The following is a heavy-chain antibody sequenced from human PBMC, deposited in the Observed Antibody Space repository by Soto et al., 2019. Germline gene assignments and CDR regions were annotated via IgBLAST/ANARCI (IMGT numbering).Heavy chain of an antibody. V-gene: IGHV4-59*08. CDR1: GGSISSYY. D-gene: IGHD5-18*01. Sequence: SETLSLTCTVSGGSISSYYWSWIRQPPGKGLEWIGYIYYSGSTNYNPSLKSRVTISVDTSKNQFSLKLSSVTAADTAVYYCARHLSRGKTAMVPFDYWGQGTLVTVSS. CDR3: ARHLSRGKTAMVPFDY. CDR2: IYYSGST. J-gene: IGHJ4*02.